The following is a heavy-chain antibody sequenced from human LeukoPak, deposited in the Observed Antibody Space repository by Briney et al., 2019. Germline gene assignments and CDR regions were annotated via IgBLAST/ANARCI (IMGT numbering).Heavy chain of an antibody. CDR2: INPNSGGT. Sequence: ASVKVSCKASGYTFTGYYMHWVRQAPGQGLEWMGWINPNSGGTNYAQKFQGRVTMTRDTSISTAYMELSRLRSDGTAVYYCASMYSSGWYDDYWGQGTLVTVSS. V-gene: IGHV1-2*02. D-gene: IGHD6-19*01. CDR1: GYTFTGYY. CDR3: ASMYSSGWYDDY. J-gene: IGHJ4*02.